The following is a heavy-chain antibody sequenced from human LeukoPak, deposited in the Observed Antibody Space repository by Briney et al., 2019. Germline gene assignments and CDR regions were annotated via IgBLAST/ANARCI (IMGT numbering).Heavy chain of an antibody. D-gene: IGHD1-26*01. CDR3: AKIEVGRFDP. V-gene: IGHV4-59*11. Sequence: SETLSLTCTVTGASISSHYWCWIQQTPGTGLEWIGGIYDRGSTTYNPSLKSRVSISVDTSRNQFSLNLRSVTAADTAVYYCAKIEVGRFDPWGQGTLVTVSS. CDR1: GASISSHY. CDR2: IYDRGST. J-gene: IGHJ5*02.